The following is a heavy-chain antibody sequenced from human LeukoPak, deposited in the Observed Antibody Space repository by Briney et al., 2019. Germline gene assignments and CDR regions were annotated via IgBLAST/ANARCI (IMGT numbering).Heavy chain of an antibody. V-gene: IGHV1-69*04. J-gene: IGHJ4*02. CDR2: IIPILGIA. CDR1: GGTFSSYA. D-gene: IGHD3-9*01. CDR3: ARVKGVRYFDWSPWGPFDY. Sequence: ASVKVSCKASGGTFSSYAISWVRQAPGQGLEWMGRIIPILGIANYAQKFQGRVTITADKSTSTAYMELSSLRSEDTAVYYCARVKGVRYFDWSPWGPFDYWGQGTLVTVSS.